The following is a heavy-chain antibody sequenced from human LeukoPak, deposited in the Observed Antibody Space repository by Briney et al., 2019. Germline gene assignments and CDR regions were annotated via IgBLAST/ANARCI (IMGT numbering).Heavy chain of an antibody. Sequence: SETLSLTCTVSGGSISSYYWSWIRQPAGKGLEWIGRIYTSGSTNYNPSLKSRVTMSVDTSKNQFSLKLSSVTAADTAVYYCARGAIVGATGASDYWGQGTLVTVSS. CDR1: GGSISSYY. CDR2: IYTSGST. D-gene: IGHD1-26*01. CDR3: ARGAIVGATGASDY. V-gene: IGHV4-4*07. J-gene: IGHJ4*02.